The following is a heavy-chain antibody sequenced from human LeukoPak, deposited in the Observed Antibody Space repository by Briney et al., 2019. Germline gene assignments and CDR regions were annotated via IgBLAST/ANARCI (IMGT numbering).Heavy chain of an antibody. CDR1: GGSISSGDYY. D-gene: IGHD3-22*01. Sequence: SQTLSLTCTVSGGSISSGDYYWSRIRQPPGKGLEWIAYMYYSGSTYYNPSLKSRVTMSADTSKNQLSLKLSSVTAADTAVYYCARPYYYDSRIDPWGQGILVTVSS. CDR3: ARPYYYDSRIDP. CDR2: MYYSGST. J-gene: IGHJ5*02. V-gene: IGHV4-30-4*01.